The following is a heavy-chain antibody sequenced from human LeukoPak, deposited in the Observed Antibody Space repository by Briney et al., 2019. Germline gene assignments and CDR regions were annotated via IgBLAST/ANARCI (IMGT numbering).Heavy chain of an antibody. J-gene: IGHJ4*02. CDR1: GGSISIYY. CDR2: IYYSGST. Sequence: SETLSLTCTVSGGSISIYYWSWIRQPPGKGLEWIGYIYYSGSTNYNPSLKSRVTISVDTSKNQFSLKLSSVTAADTAVYYCARYRIGETAGPNFDYWGQGTLVTVSS. D-gene: IGHD3-10*01. V-gene: IGHV4-59*01. CDR3: ARYRIGETAGPNFDY.